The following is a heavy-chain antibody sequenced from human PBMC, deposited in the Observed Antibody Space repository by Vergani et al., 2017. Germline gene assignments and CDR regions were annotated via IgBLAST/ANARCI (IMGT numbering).Heavy chain of an antibody. Sequence: EVQVVETGGGLVQPGGSLRLSCAASVFTVSSNYMSWVRPGPGKGLEWVSVIYSGGSTYYADSVKGRFIISRDNSKNTLYLQMNSLRAEDTAVYYCASSNDPCTLDYWGQGTLVTVSS. CDR1: VFTVSSNY. CDR2: IYSGGST. D-gene: IGHD2-2*01. CDR3: ASSNDPCTLDY. J-gene: IGHJ4*02. V-gene: IGHV3-66*01.